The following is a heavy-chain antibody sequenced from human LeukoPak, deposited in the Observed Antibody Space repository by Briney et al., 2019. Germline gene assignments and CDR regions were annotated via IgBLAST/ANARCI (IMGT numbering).Heavy chain of an antibody. V-gene: IGHV4-61*02. CDR1: GGSISSGSYY. CDR3: ARAWDGYNPQDGVFDY. Sequence: SQTLSLTCTVSGGSISSGSYYWSWIRQPAGKGLEWIGRIYTSGSTNYNPSLKSRVTISVDTSKNEFSLKLSSVTAAATAVYYGARAWDGYNPQDGVFDYWGQGSLVTVSS. J-gene: IGHJ4*02. D-gene: IGHD5-24*01. CDR2: IYTSGST.